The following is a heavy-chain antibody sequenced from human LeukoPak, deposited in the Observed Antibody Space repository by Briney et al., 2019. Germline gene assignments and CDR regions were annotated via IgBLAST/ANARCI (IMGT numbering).Heavy chain of an antibody. CDR3: ARNYGSGSPMDY. Sequence: GSLRLSCAASGFTVSSNYMSWVRQPPGKGLEWIGEINHSGSTNYNPSLKSRVTMSVDTSKNQFSLRLTSVTAADTAVYYCARNYGSGSPMDYWGQGTLVTVSS. CDR2: INHSGST. CDR1: GFTVSSNY. V-gene: IGHV4-34*01. J-gene: IGHJ4*02. D-gene: IGHD3-10*01.